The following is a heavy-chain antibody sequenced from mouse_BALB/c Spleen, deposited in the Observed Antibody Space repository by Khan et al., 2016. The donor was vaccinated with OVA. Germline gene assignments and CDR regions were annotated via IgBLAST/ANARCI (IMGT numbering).Heavy chain of an antibody. CDR2: IWGGGGT. Sequence: QMQLEESGPGLVAPSQSLSITCTVSGFSLSRYNIHWVRQPPGKGLEWLGMIWGGGGTDYNSTLKSRLSISKDNSKSQIILKMNSLQTDDSAMYYCARADYRYDGYDAMDYWGQGTSVTVSS. D-gene: IGHD2-14*01. CDR3: ARADYRYDGYDAMDY. CDR1: GFSLSRYN. V-gene: IGHV2-6-4*01. J-gene: IGHJ4*01.